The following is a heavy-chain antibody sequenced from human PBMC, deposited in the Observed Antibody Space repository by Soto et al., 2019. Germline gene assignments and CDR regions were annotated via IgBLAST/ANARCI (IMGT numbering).Heavy chain of an antibody. J-gene: IGHJ6*02. D-gene: IGHD3-22*01. Sequence: SVKVSCKASGCTFSSYAISWVRQAPGQGLEWMGGIIPIFGTANYAQKFQGRVTITADESTSTAYMELSSLRSEDTAVYYCARRESSGYYRYYYYGMDVWGQGTTVTVSS. CDR1: GCTFSSYA. CDR2: IIPIFGTA. CDR3: ARRESSGYYRYYYYGMDV. V-gene: IGHV1-69*13.